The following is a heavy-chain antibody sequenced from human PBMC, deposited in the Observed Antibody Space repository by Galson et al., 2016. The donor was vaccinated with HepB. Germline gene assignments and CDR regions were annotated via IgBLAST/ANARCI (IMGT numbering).Heavy chain of an antibody. CDR1: AGSVNGGSYY. J-gene: IGHJ4*02. Sequence: SETLSLTCSVSAGSVNGGSYYWSWIRQPPGKGLEWLGYTYHSGIGHYSPALNNRVTISVDTSKNQISLKLRSVTVADTAVYYCAGVNYYRFDHWGRGTLVTVSS. CDR3: AGVNYYRFDH. CDR2: TYHSGIG. D-gene: IGHD3-10*01. V-gene: IGHV4-61*01.